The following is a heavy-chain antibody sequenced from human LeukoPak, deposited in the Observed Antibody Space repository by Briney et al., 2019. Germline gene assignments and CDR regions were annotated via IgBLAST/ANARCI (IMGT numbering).Heavy chain of an antibody. CDR1: GYRFTSYW. CDR3: ARHLVEMATNDY. J-gene: IGHJ4*02. D-gene: IGHD5-12*01. CDR2: IYPGDSDT. Sequence: GESLKISCKASGYRFTSYWIAWVRQMPGKGLEWMGIIYPGDSDTRYSPSFQGQVTISADKSISTAYLQWSSLKASDTAMYYCARHLVEMATNDYWGQGTLVTVSS. V-gene: IGHV5-51*01.